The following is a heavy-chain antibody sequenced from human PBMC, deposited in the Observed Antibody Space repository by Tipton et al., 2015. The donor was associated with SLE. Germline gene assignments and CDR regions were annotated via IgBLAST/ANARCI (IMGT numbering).Heavy chain of an antibody. D-gene: IGHD6-19*01. J-gene: IGHJ2*01. Sequence: TLSLTCAVYGGSFSGYYWSWVRQPPGKGLEWIGEINHSGSTTYNPSLKSRVTISVDTSKNQFSLKLSSVTAADTAVYYCARHEWLAVAGTFWYFDLWGRGTLVTVSS. V-gene: IGHV4-34*01. CDR3: ARHEWLAVAGTFWYFDL. CDR1: GGSFSGYY. CDR2: INHSGST.